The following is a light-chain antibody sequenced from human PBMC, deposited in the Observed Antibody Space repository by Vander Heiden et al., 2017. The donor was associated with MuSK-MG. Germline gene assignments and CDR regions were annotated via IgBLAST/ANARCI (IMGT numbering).Light chain of an antibody. CDR2: ETF. Sequence: EIVLTQSPATLSLSPGERATLSCRASQSVSTYLGWYQQKPGQAPRLLIYETFNRATGIPDRFSGSGSGTDFTLTISSLEPEDFAVYYWQQRSDWLTFGGGTRVEIK. V-gene: IGKV3-11*01. CDR3: QQRSDWLT. CDR1: QSVSTY. J-gene: IGKJ4*01.